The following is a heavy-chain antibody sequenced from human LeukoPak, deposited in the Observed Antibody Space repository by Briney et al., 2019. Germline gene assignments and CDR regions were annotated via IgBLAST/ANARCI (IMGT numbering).Heavy chain of an antibody. CDR1: GFTFSSYG. J-gene: IGHJ6*02. Sequence: GGSLRLSCAASGFTFSSYGMHWVRQAPGEGLEWVAVISYDGSNKYYADSVKGRFTISGDNSKNTLYLQMNSLRAEDTAVYYCAKDIGFTFRTYGSYYYYGMDVWGQGTTVTVSS. D-gene: IGHD4-17*01. CDR2: ISYDGSNK. CDR3: AKDIGFTFRTYGSYYYYGMDV. V-gene: IGHV3-30*18.